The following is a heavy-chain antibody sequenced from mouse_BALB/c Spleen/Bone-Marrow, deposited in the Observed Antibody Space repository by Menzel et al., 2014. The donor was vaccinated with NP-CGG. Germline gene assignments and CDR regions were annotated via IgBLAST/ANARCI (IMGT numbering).Heavy chain of an antibody. CDR3: ARHYYASSYSFDY. J-gene: IGHJ2*01. CDR2: ISSGGSYT. Sequence: EVKLVESGGGLVKPGGSLKLSCAASGFTFGSYAMSWVRQTPEKRLEWVATISSGGSYTYYPDSVKGRFTISRDNAKNTLYLQISSLRSEDTAMYYCARHYYASSYSFDYCGQSTPLTLSS. CDR1: GFTFGSYA. D-gene: IGHD1-1*01. V-gene: IGHV5-9-3*01.